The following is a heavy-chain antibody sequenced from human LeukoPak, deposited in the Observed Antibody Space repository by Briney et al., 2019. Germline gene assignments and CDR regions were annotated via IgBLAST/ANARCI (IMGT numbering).Heavy chain of an antibody. CDR3: ARPQRAGARQFDY. CDR2: IYYSGST. J-gene: IGHJ4*02. V-gene: IGHV4-39*01. CDR1: GGSISSSSYY. Sequence: PSETLSLTCTVSGGSISSSSYYWGWIRQPPGKGLEWIGSIYYSGSTYYNPSLKSRVTISVDTSKNQFSLKLSSVTAADTAVYYCARPQRAGARQFDYWGQGTLVTVSS.